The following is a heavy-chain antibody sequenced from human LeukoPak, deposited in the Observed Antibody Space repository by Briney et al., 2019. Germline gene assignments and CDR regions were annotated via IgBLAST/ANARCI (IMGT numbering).Heavy chain of an antibody. V-gene: IGHV3-23*01. D-gene: IGHD1/OR15-1a*01. J-gene: IGHJ4*02. CDR1: GFTFSSYG. Sequence: TGGTLRLSCAASGFTFSSYGMSWVRQAPGKGLEWVSAISGSGGSTYYADSVKGRFTISRDNSKNTLYLQMNSLRAEDTAVYYCAKDTSNWHKSYFDYWGQGTLVTVSS. CDR3: AKDTSNWHKSYFDY. CDR2: ISGSGGST.